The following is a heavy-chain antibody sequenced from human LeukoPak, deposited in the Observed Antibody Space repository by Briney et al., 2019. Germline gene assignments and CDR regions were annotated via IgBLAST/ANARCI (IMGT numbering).Heavy chain of an antibody. CDR3: ARLEYKYGYFYYYYMDV. V-gene: IGHV4-59*08. Sequence: SETLSLTCTVSGGSISSYYWSWIRQPPGKGLEWIGYIYNSGRPNYNPSLKSRVTLSVDTSKNQFSLKLSSVTAADTAVYYCARLEYKYGYFYYYYMDVWRKGTTVTVSS. CDR2: IYNSGRP. D-gene: IGHD5-18*01. CDR1: GGSISSYY. J-gene: IGHJ6*03.